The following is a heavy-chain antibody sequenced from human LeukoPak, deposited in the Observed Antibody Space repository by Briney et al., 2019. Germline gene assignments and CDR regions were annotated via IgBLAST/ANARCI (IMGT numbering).Heavy chain of an antibody. CDR1: GFTFSSYG. D-gene: IGHD3-22*01. CDR3: ARGDSSGYYLNY. J-gene: IGHJ4*02. V-gene: IGHV3-23*01. CDR2: ISGSGGST. Sequence: GGSLRLSCAASGFTFSSYGMHWVRQAPGKGLEWVSAISGSGGSTYYADSVKGRFTISRDNSKNSQYLQMNSLRAEDTAVYYCARGDSSGYYLNYWGQGTLVTVSS.